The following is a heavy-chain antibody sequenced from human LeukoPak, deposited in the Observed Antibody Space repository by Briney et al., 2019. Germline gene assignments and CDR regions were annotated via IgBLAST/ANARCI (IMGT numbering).Heavy chain of an antibody. CDR1: GGSISGYC. D-gene: IGHD6-13*01. J-gene: IGHJ4*02. V-gene: IGHV4-34*01. Sequence: PSETLSLTCAVYGGSISGYCWSWIRQPQGKGLEWIGEINHSGSTNYNPSLKSRVTISVDTSKNQFSLKLSSVTAADTAVYYCARGRIAAAGSLNYWGQGTLVTVSS. CDR3: ARGRIAAAGSLNY. CDR2: INHSGST.